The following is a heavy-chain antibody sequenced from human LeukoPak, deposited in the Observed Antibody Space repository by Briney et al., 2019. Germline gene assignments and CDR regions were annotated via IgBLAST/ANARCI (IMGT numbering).Heavy chain of an antibody. J-gene: IGHJ3*02. CDR1: GFTLSSYE. V-gene: IGHV3-48*03. CDR3: ARDRTIFSSGDAFDI. D-gene: IGHD3-9*01. Sequence: GGSLRLSCIVSGFTLSSYEMSWIRQAPGKGLEWVASIEYSGGSAYYADSVKGRFTISRDNAKNSLYLQMNSLRAEDTAVYYCARDRTIFSSGDAFDIWGQGTMVTVSS. CDR2: IEYSGGSA.